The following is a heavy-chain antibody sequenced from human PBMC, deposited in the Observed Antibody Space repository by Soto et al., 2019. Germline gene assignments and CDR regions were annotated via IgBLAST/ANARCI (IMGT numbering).Heavy chain of an antibody. J-gene: IGHJ5*02. V-gene: IGHV4-4*07. CDR1: GGSISSYY. D-gene: IGHD4-4*01. CDR3: ARDRGDTVTQTNWFDP. Sequence: SETLSLTCTVSGGSISSYYWSWIRQPAGKGLEWIGRIYTSGSTNYNPSLKSRVTMSVDTSKNQFSLKLSSVTAADTAVYYCARDRGDTVTQTNWFDPWGKGTLVTVSS. CDR2: IYTSGST.